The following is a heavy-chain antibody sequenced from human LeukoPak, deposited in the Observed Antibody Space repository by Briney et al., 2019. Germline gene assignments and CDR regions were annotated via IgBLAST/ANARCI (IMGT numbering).Heavy chain of an antibody. Sequence: GGSLRLSCAASGFTFSSYAMSWVRQAPGKGLEWVSAISGSGGSTYYVDSVKGRFTISRDNSKNTLYLQMNSLRAEDTAVYYCAHSGYDRPYYFDYWGQGTLVTVSS. D-gene: IGHD5-12*01. CDR3: AHSGYDRPYYFDY. V-gene: IGHV3-23*01. CDR2: ISGSGGST. CDR1: GFTFSSYA. J-gene: IGHJ4*02.